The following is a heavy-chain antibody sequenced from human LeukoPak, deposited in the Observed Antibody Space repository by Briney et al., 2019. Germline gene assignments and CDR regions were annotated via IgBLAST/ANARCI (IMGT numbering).Heavy chain of an antibody. CDR3: ARENRPGYYYGSGSYWAFDY. D-gene: IGHD3-10*01. CDR1: GGSFSGYY. CDR2: INHSGST. J-gene: IGHJ4*02. V-gene: IGHV4-34*01. Sequence: SETLSLTCAVYGGSFSGYYWSWIRQPPGKGLEWIGEINHSGSTNYTPSLKSRVTISVDTSKNQFSLKLSSVTAADTAVYYCARENRPGYYYGSGSYWAFDYWGQGTLVTVSS.